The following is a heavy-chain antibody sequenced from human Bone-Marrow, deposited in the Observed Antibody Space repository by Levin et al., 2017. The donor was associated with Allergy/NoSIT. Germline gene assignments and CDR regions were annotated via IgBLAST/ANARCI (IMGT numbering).Heavy chain of an antibody. CDR3: AKWVRGSDGGWFFDV. J-gene: IGHJ2*01. CDR2: LSGRGETT. Sequence: LSLTCAASGFTFSSSAMTWVRPAPGKGLEWISGLSGRGETTYYADSVKGRFTISRDNDTNTLFLQMNSLRTEDTALFYCAKWVRGSDGGWFFDVWGRGTLVTVSS. CDR1: GFTFSSSA. V-gene: IGHV3-23*01. D-gene: IGHD3-16*01.